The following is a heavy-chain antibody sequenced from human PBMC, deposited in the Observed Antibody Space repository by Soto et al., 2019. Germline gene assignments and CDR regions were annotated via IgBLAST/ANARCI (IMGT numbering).Heavy chain of an antibody. CDR2: IYPGDSDT. V-gene: IGHV5-51*01. CDR1: GYTFTSYW. D-gene: IGHD3-22*01. Sequence: GESLKISCKGSGYTFTSYWIAWVRQMPGKGLEWMGLIYPGDSDTRYSPSFQGQVTISADKSISTAYLQWSSLKASDTAMYYCARHGVYYDSSGTDYYYYGMDVWGQGTTVTVSS. J-gene: IGHJ6*02. CDR3: ARHGVYYDSSGTDYYYYGMDV.